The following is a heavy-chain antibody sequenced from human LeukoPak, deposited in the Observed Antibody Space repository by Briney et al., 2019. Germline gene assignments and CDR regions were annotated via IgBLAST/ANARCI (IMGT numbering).Heavy chain of an antibody. Sequence: GGSLRLSCAASGFTFSTYWMHWVRQAPGKGLVWVSRINRDGSSTNYADSVKGRFTISRDNAKNTVYLQMNSLSAEDTAMYYCARAVYYSNYLGYWGQRTLVTVSS. J-gene: IGHJ4*01. CDR3: ARAVYYSNYLGY. D-gene: IGHD3-10*01. CDR2: INRDGSST. CDR1: GFTFSTYW. V-gene: IGHV3-74*01.